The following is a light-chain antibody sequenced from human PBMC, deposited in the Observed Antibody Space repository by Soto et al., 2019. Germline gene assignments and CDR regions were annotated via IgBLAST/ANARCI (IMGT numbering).Light chain of an antibody. V-gene: IGKV3-11*01. CDR1: QTIGNY. J-gene: IGKJ5*01. Sequence: IELTQSPATLSLSPGERATLSCRASQTIGNYLAWYQQKPGQAPRLLIYDASNRATGIPARFSGSESGTDFTLTISSLEPEDFAVYYCQQRSDWPPITFGQGTLLDIK. CDR3: QQRSDWPPIT. CDR2: DAS.